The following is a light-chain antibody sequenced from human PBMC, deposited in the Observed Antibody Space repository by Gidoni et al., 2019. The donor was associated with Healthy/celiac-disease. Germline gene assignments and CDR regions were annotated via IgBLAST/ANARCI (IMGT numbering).Light chain of an antibody. CDR2: QDS. V-gene: IGLV3-1*01. CDR1: KVGDKY. J-gene: IGLJ2*01. Sequence: SYELTQPPSVSVSPGQTASITCSGDKVGDKYACWYKQKPGQSPVLVLYQDSKRPSGIPERFSGSNSGNTATLTISGTQAMDEADYYCQAWDSSTVVFGGGTKLTVL. CDR3: QAWDSSTVV.